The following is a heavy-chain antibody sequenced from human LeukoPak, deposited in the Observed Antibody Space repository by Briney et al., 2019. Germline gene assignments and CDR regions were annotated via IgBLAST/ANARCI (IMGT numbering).Heavy chain of an antibody. CDR2: MNSNSGST. D-gene: IGHD5-12*01. V-gene: IGHV1-8*03. CDR1: GYTFTSYD. CDR3: ARGRSTGYPYYFEY. J-gene: IGHJ4*02. Sequence: ASVKVSCKASGYTFTSYDINWVRQATGQGLEWMGWMNSNSGSTGYAQKFQGRVTITRNTSISTAYMELSGLRSEDTAVYYCARGRSTGYPYYFEYWGQGTLVTVSS.